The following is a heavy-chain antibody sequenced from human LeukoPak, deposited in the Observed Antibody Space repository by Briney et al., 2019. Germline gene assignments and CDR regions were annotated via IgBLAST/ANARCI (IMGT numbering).Heavy chain of an antibody. V-gene: IGHV1-2*02. D-gene: IGHD2-15*01. Sequence: ASVKVSCKASGYTFTGYYMHWVRQAPGQGLEWMGWINPNSGGTNYAQKFQGRVTMTRDTSISTAYMELSRLRSDDTAVYYCARDLVVVVAATPGSVFSYWGQGTLVTVSS. CDR3: ARDLVVVVAATPGSVFSY. CDR1: GYTFTGYY. CDR2: INPNSGGT. J-gene: IGHJ4*02.